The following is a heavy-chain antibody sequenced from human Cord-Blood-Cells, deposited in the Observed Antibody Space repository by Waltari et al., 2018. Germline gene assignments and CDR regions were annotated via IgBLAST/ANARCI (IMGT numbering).Heavy chain of an antibody. D-gene: IGHD1-26*01. CDR1: GGSVSSGSYY. CDR2: IYYSGST. J-gene: IGHJ2*01. Sequence: QVQLQESGPGLVKPSETLSLTCTVSGGSVSSGSYYWSWIRQPPGKGLEWMGYIYYSGSTNYNPSLKSRVTISVDTSKNQCSLKLSSVTAADTAVYYCARDSGNWYFELWGRGTLVTVSS. CDR3: ARDSGNWYFEL. V-gene: IGHV4-61*01.